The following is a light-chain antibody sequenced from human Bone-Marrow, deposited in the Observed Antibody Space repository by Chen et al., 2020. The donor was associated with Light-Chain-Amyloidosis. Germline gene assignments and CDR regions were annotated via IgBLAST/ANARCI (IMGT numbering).Light chain of an antibody. J-gene: IGKJ1*01. V-gene: IGKV4-1*01. CDR2: WAS. CDR3: QQHYDTPWT. CDR1: QSVLYSSNNKNY. Sequence: DIVMTQSPDSLAVSLGERATINCKSSQSVLYSSNNKNYLAWYQQKTGQPPKLLIYWASIRESGVPDRFSGSGSGTGFTLTITTLQAEDVAVYYCQQHYDTPWTFVQGTKVEIK.